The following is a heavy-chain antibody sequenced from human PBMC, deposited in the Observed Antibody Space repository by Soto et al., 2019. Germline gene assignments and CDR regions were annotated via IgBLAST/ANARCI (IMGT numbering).Heavy chain of an antibody. CDR3: ARPSTEYSSGGNYYYYGMDV. Sequence: QVQLVESGGGVVQPGRSLRLSCAASGFTFSSYGMHWVRQAPGKGLEWVAVIWYDGSNKYYADSVKGRFTISRDNSKNTXYXXMNSLRAEDTAVYYCARPSTEYSSGGNYYYYGMDVWGQGTTVTVSS. J-gene: IGHJ6*02. CDR1: GFTFSSYG. V-gene: IGHV3-33*01. CDR2: IWYDGSNK. D-gene: IGHD6-19*01.